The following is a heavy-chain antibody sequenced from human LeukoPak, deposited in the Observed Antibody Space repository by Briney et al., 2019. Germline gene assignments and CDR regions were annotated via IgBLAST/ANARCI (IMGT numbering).Heavy chain of an antibody. D-gene: IGHD1-1*01. CDR2: IYWNDDK. Sequence: TLSLTCSVSGGSISSHYWSWIRQPPGKALEWLALIYWNDDKRYSPSLKSSVTITKDTSKNQVVLTMTNMDPVDTATYFCTFSSNWNDYFNYWGQGTLVTVSS. V-gene: IGHV2-5*01. J-gene: IGHJ4*02. CDR3: TFSSNWNDYFNY. CDR1: GGSISSHYW.